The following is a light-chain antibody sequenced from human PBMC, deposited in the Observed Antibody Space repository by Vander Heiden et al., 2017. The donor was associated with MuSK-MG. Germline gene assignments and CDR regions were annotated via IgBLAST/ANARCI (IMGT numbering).Light chain of an antibody. V-gene: IGKV1-5*01. J-gene: IGKJ1*01. CDR2: DAS. Sequence: DIQMTQSPSTLSTSVGDRVTITGRASQSISSWLAWDQQKPGKAPKLLIYDASSLESGVPSRCSGSGSGTEFTLTISSLQPDDFATYYCQQYNSYPWTFGHGTKVEI. CDR3: QQYNSYPWT. CDR1: QSISSW.